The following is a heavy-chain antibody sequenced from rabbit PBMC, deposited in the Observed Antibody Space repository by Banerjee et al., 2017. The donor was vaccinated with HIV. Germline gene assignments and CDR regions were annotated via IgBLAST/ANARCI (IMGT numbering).Heavy chain of an antibody. CDR3: ARRDYGDVSRLDL. CDR1: GFSFSSSYY. D-gene: IGHD2-1*01. V-gene: IGHV1S45*01. CDR2: IYAGSSGST. Sequence: QEQLVESGGGLVQPEGSLTLTCTASGFSFSSSYYMCWVRQAPGKGLEWIACIYAGSSGSTHYASWAKGRFTISKTSSTTVTLQMTSLTAADTATYFCARRDYGDVSRLDLWGQGTLVTVS. J-gene: IGHJ3*01.